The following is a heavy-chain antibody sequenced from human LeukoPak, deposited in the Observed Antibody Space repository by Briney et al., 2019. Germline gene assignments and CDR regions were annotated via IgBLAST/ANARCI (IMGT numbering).Heavy chain of an antibody. V-gene: IGHV4-34*01. J-gene: IGHJ4*02. CDR1: GGSFSGCY. CDR3: ARGGFPVATTGTTYFKFDY. Sequence: SETLSLTCAVYGGSFSGCYWSWIRQPPGKGLEWIGEINHSGSTNYNPSLKSRVTISVDTSKNQFSLKLSSVTAADTAVYYCARGGFPVATTGTTYFKFDYWGQGTLVTVSS. D-gene: IGHD1-7*01. CDR2: INHSGST.